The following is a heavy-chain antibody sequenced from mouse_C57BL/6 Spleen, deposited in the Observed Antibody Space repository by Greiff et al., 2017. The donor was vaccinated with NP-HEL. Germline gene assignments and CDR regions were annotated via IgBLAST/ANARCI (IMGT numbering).Heavy chain of an antibody. Sequence: QVQLQQSGPELVKPGASVKISCKASGYAFSSSWMNWVKQRPGKGLEWIGRIYPGDGDTNYNAKFKGKATLTADKSSSTAYMQLSSLTSEDSAVCFCATIDGYYALDYWGQGTSVTVSS. CDR3: ATIDGYYALDY. D-gene: IGHD2-3*01. V-gene: IGHV1-82*01. CDR2: IYPGDGDT. J-gene: IGHJ4*01. CDR1: GYAFSSSW.